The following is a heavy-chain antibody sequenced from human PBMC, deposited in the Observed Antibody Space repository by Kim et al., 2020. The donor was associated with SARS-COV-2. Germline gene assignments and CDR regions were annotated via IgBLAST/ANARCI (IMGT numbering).Heavy chain of an antibody. Sequence: SVKVSCKASGGTFSSYAISWVRQAPGQGLEWMGGIIPIFGTANYAQKFQGRVTITADESTSTAYMELSSLRSEDTAVYYCASLEMVGATGGGEYFDYWGQGTLVTVSS. CDR3: ASLEMVGATGGGEYFDY. J-gene: IGHJ4*02. V-gene: IGHV1-69*13. D-gene: IGHD1-26*01. CDR2: IIPIFGTA. CDR1: GGTFSSYA.